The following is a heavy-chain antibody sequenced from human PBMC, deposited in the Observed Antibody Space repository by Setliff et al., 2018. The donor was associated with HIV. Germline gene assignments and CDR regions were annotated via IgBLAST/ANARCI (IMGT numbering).Heavy chain of an antibody. CDR3: ARGTTGYSTIWYRNGLTYYYYMDV. Sequence: SETLSLTCGVHGASFSGYYQSWIRQPPGKGLEWIEEIDHRGNSNCIVSLKSRVTISVDTSKNQFPLNLSSVTAADTAVFYCARGTTGYSTIWYRNGLTYYYYMDVWGKGTKVTVSS. D-gene: IGHD6-13*01. J-gene: IGHJ6*03. CDR2: IDHRGNS. V-gene: IGHV4-34*01. CDR1: GASFSGYY.